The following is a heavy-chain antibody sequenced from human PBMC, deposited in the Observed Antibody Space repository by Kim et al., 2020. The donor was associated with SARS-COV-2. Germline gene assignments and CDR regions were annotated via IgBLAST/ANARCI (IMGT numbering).Heavy chain of an antibody. CDR3: ARGPTGSSWYYFDY. CDR1: GGSISSGGYY. Sequence: SETLSLTCTVSGGSISSGGYYWSWIRQHPGKGLEWIGYIYYSGSTYYNPSLKSRVTISVDTSKNQFSLKLSSVTAADTAVYYCARGPTGSSWYYFDYWGQGTLGTVSS. V-gene: IGHV4-31*03. CDR2: IYYSGST. D-gene: IGHD6-13*01. J-gene: IGHJ4*02.